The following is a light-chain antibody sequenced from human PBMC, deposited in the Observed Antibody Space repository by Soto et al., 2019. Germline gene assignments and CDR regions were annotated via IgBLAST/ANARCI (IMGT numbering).Light chain of an antibody. CDR3: QQYGSLSWT. CDR2: GAS. J-gene: IGKJ1*01. V-gene: IGKV3-20*01. Sequence: EILLTQSPGALSLSPGERATLSCRASQNVDSKYLAWYQQKPGKAPSVIIFGASGRATGIPERFSGSGSGTDFTLTISRLEPEDVEVYYCQQYGSLSWTFGQGTKVDI. CDR1: QNVDSKY.